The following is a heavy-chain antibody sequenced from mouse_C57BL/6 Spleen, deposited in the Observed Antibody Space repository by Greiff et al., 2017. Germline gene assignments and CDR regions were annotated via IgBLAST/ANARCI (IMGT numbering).Heavy chain of an antibody. J-gene: IGHJ4*01. CDR1: GFTFTDYY. CDR2: IRNKANGYTT. V-gene: IGHV7-3*01. Sequence: EVKVEESGGGLVQPGGSLSLSCAASGFTFTDYYMSWVRQPPGKALEWLGFIRNKANGYTTEYSASVKGRFTISRDNSQSILYLQMNALRAEDSATYYCARSAYDAMDYWGQGTSVTVSS. CDR3: ARSAYDAMDY.